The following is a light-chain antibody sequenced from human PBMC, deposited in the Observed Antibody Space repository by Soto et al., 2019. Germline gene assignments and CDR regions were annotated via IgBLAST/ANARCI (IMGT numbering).Light chain of an antibody. CDR3: QQYYAIPYT. V-gene: IGKV4-1*01. J-gene: IGKJ2*01. CDR2: WAY. Sequence: DIVMTQSPDSLAVSLGERATINCKSSQSVLSSSNNKNYLAWYQQKLGQPPKLLIYWAYTRESGVPDRFSGICSGTHFPLSISNLQAEDVAAYHWQQYYAIPYTVLQGTKLEIK. CDR1: QSVLSSSNNKNY.